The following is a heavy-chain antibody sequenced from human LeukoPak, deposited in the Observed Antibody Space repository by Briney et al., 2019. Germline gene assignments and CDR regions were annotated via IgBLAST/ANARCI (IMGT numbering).Heavy chain of an antibody. CDR2: INPNSGGT. V-gene: IGHV1-2*02. Sequence: ASVKVSCKASGYTFTGYYMHRVRQAPGQGLEWIGWINPNSGGTNYARKFQGRVTMTRDTSISTAYMELSRLRSDDTAVYYCARLRLGELSFDYWHQGTLVTVSS. CDR1: GYTFTGYY. J-gene: IGHJ4*02. CDR3: ARLRLGELSFDY. D-gene: IGHD3-16*02.